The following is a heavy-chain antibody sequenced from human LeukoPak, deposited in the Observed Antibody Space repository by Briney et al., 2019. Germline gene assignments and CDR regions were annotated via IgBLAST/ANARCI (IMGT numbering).Heavy chain of an antibody. CDR2: INPNSGGT. CDR1: GYTFTGYY. D-gene: IGHD3-22*01. Sequence: GASVKVSCRASGYTFTGYYMHWVRQAPGQGLEWMGWINPNSGGTNYAQKFQGRVTMTRDTSISTAYMELSRLRSDDTAVYYCARGGYYYDSSGISPYMDVWGKGTTVTVSS. CDR3: ARGGYYYDSSGISPYMDV. V-gene: IGHV1-2*02. J-gene: IGHJ6*03.